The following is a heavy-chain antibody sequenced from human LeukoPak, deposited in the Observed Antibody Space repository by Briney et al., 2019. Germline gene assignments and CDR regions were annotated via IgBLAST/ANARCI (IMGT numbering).Heavy chain of an antibody. CDR2: INHSGST. Sequence: PSETLSLTCAVYGVSFSGYYWSWIRQPPGKGLEWIGEINHSGSTNYNPSLKSRVTISVDTSKNQFSLKLSSVTAADTAVYYCARTSLEQWLGYYYYYGMDVWGQGTTVTVSS. CDR1: GVSFSGYY. J-gene: IGHJ6*02. CDR3: ARTSLEQWLGYYYYYGMDV. V-gene: IGHV4-34*01. D-gene: IGHD6-19*01.